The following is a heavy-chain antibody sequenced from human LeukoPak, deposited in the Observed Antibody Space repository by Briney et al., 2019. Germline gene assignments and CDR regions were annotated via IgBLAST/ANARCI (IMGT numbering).Heavy chain of an antibody. Sequence: SETLSLTCAVSGGSINNYYWSWIRQPAGKGLEWIGRIYTSGSTNYNPSLKSRVTMSVDTSKNQLSLKLSSVTAADTAVYYCARALGYYDSSGYSPANYYYYYMDVWGKGTTVTVSS. D-gene: IGHD3-22*01. CDR1: GGSINNYY. CDR3: ARALGYYDSSGYSPANYYYYYMDV. CDR2: IYTSGST. J-gene: IGHJ6*03. V-gene: IGHV4-4*07.